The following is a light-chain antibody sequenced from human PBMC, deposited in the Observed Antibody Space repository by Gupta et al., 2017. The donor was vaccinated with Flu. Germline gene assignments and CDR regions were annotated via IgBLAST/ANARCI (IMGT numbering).Light chain of an antibody. CDR2: DVT. CDR1: SSDVGYYDF. J-gene: IGLJ3*02. CDR3: CSYAGSFTWV. Sequence: QSALTQPRPVSGSPGQSVTIPCTGTSSDVGYYDFVSWYQQHPGKAPKLMIFDVTKRPSGVPHRFSGSKSANTASLTISGLQAEDEADYYCCSYAGSFTWVFGGGTKLTAL. V-gene: IGLV2-11*01.